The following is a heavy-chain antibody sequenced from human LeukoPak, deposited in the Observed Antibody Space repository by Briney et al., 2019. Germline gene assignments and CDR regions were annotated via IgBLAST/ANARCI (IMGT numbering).Heavy chain of an antibody. D-gene: IGHD1-26*01. J-gene: IGHJ4*02. Sequence: SETLSLACTVSGGSISSSSYYWGWIRQPPGKGLEWIGNIYYSGSTYYSPSLKSRVTISVDTSKNQFSLKLSSVTAADTAVYYCARQGLSGSYANWGQGTLVTVSS. CDR3: ARQGLSGSYAN. CDR2: IYYSGST. V-gene: IGHV4-39*01. CDR1: GGSISSSSYY.